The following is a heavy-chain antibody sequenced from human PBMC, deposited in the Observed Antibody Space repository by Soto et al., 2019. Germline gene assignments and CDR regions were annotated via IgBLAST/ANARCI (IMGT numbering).Heavy chain of an antibody. V-gene: IGHV1-69*01. D-gene: IGHD2-2*01. CDR3: ARVYCSSTSCYDPGMDV. Sequence: QVQLVQSGAEVKKPGSSVKVSCKASGGTFSSYANSWVRQAPGQGLEWMGGIIPIFGTANYAQKFQGRVTITADESTSTAYMELSSLRSEDTAVYYCARVYCSSTSCYDPGMDVWGQGTTVTVSS. J-gene: IGHJ6*02. CDR1: GGTFSSYA. CDR2: IIPIFGTA.